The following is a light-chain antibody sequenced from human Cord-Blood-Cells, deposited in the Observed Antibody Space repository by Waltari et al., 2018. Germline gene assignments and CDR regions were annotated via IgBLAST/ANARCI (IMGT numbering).Light chain of an antibody. CDR1: NIGRKS. CDR3: QVWDSSSDHVV. CDR2: YDS. Sequence: SYVLTQPPSVSVAPGKTARITCGGHNIGRKSVDWYQQKPGQAPVLVIYYDSDRPSGIPERFSGSNSGNTATLTISRVEAGDEADYYCQVWDSSSDHVVFGGGTKLTVL. J-gene: IGLJ2*01. V-gene: IGLV3-21*04.